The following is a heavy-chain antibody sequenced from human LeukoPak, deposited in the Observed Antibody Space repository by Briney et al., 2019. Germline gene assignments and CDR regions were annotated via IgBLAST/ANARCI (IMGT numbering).Heavy chain of an antibody. D-gene: IGHD2-2*01. Sequence: PGRSLRLSCAASGFTFSSYGMHWVRQAPGKGLEWVAVISYDESNKYYADSVKGRFTISRDNSKNTLYLQMNSLRAEDTAVYYCAKALPRYCSSTSCYPQLFDYWGQGTLVTVSS. J-gene: IGHJ4*02. V-gene: IGHV3-30*18. CDR3: AKALPRYCSSTSCYPQLFDY. CDR2: ISYDESNK. CDR1: GFTFSSYG.